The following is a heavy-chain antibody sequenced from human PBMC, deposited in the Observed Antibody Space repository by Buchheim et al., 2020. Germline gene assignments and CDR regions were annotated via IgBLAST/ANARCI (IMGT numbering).Heavy chain of an antibody. CDR2: MNPNSGDT. CDR1: GYTFTSYD. J-gene: IGHJ3*02. Sequence: QVQLVPSGAEVKKPGASVKVSCKASGYTFTSYDINWVRQATGQGLEWMGWMNPNSGDTNHAQKFQDRVTMTRDTSISTAYMELSRLRSGDTAVYYCARITYYFDSSGYTNAFDIWGQGT. CDR3: ARITYYFDSSGYTNAFDI. D-gene: IGHD3-22*01. V-gene: IGHV1-2*02.